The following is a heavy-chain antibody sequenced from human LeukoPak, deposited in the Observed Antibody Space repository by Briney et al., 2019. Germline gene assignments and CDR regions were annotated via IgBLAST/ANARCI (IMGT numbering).Heavy chain of an antibody. CDR2: MNQDGTET. CDR3: ARDSYRALEY. D-gene: IGHD1-14*01. J-gene: IGHJ4*02. V-gene: IGHV3-7*01. Sequence: GGSLRLSCAASGFTFSSHWMNWVRQAPGKGLEWVAHMNQDGTETYYADSVKSRFTISRDNAKTSLYLQMNGLRADDTAVYYCARDSYRALEYWGQGALVTVSS. CDR1: GFTFSSHW.